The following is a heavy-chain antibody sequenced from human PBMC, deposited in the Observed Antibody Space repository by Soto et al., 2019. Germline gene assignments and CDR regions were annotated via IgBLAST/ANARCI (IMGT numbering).Heavy chain of an antibody. CDR1: GGSISGHY. CDR3: ARDLWGYCGTDCYPLDV. CDR2: MYNTGST. D-gene: IGHD2-21*02. J-gene: IGHJ6*02. Sequence: PSQTLSLTCTVSGGSISGHYCSWIRQPPGKGLEWIGYMYNTGSTVYNPSFKSRVTISVDTSKNQYSLKLNSVNAADTAVYYCARDLWGYCGTDCYPLDVWGQGTTVTVSS. V-gene: IGHV4-59*11.